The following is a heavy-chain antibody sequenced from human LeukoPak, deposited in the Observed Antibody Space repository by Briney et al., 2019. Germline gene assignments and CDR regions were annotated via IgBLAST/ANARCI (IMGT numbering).Heavy chain of an antibody. D-gene: IGHD5-24*01. CDR3: ARASMRRRDGYNRHYEIDH. Sequence: GSLRLSCTVSNDSFSNYYWTWIRQSPGKALEWIGYVYYTDKTHYNPSLKSRVFISADTSQNQFSLRLSSVTAADTAVYYCARASMRRRDGYNRHYEIDHWGQGTLVTVSS. J-gene: IGHJ1*01. CDR1: NDSFSNYY. CDR2: VYYTDKT. V-gene: IGHV4-59*01.